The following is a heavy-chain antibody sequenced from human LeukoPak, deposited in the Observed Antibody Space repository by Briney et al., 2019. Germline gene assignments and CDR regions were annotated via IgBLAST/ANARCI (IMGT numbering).Heavy chain of an antibody. V-gene: IGHV1-8*03. CDR2: MNPNSGNT. Sequence: GASVKVSCKASGYTFTSYDINWVRQATGQGLEWMGWMNPNSGNTGYAQKFQGRVTITRNTSISTACMELSSLRSEDTAVYYCARGPFDCSSTSCYEGRYYYYYMDVWGKGTTVTVSS. CDR1: GYTFTSYD. D-gene: IGHD2-2*01. J-gene: IGHJ6*03. CDR3: ARGPFDCSSTSCYEGRYYYYYMDV.